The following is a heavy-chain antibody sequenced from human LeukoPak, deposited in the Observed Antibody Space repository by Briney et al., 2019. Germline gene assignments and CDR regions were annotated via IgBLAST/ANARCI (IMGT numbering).Heavy chain of an antibody. D-gene: IGHD6-19*01. CDR3: AKAAYSSGLWYFGS. CDR1: GLTFSRYA. V-gene: IGHV3-23*01. J-gene: IGHJ4*02. CDR2: ISGSGSST. Sequence: GGSLRLSCVASGLTFSRYAMSWVRQAPGQGLEWVSAISGSGSSTNYADSVKGRFTISRDNSKNTLYLEMNSLRAEDTAVYYCAKAAYSSGLWYFGSWGQGILVTVSS.